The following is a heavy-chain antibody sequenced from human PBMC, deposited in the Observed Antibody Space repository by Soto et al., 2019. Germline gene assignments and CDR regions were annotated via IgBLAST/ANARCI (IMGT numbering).Heavy chain of an antibody. J-gene: IGHJ5*02. V-gene: IGHV1-46*01. CDR2: INPSGGYT. Sequence: ASVKVSCKASGYTFTSYYMNWVRQAPGQGLEWLGIINPSGGYTTYAQRFLGRVTMTSDTSTSTVHMELGSLTSEDTAVYYCARTSSVYYNWFDHWGQGTLVTVSS. D-gene: IGHD3-22*01. CDR3: ARTSSVYYNWFDH. CDR1: GYTFTSYY.